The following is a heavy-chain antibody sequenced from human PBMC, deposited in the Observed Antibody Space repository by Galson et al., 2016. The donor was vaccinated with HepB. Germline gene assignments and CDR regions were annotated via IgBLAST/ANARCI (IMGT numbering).Heavy chain of an antibody. Sequence: SLRLSCAASGFTFSNYGMHWVRQAPGKGLEWVAVVSYDASNKYYADSVKGRFTISRDDSKNTVYLQLSSLKPEDTAVYSCAGQSSWTTAFDYWGQGTRVTVSS. CDR3: AGQSSWTTAFDY. V-gene: IGHV3-30*03. CDR2: VSYDASNK. CDR1: GFTFSNYG. D-gene: IGHD4-11*01. J-gene: IGHJ4*02.